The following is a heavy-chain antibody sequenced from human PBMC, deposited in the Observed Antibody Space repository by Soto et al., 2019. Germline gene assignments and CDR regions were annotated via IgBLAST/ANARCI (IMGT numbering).Heavy chain of an antibody. CDR2: IYYSGST. V-gene: IGHV4-30-4*01. CDR3: ARLRDSSSWGSLDY. J-gene: IGHJ4*02. D-gene: IGHD6-13*01. Sequence: SETLSLTCTVSGGSISSGDYYWSWIRQPPGKGLEWIGYIYYSGSTYYNPSLKSRVTISVDTSKNQFSLKLSSVTAADTAVYYCARLRDSSSWGSLDYWGQGTLVTVSS. CDR1: GGSISSGDYY.